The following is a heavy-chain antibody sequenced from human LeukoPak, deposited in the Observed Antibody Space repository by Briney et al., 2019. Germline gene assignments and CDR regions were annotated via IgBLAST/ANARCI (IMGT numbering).Heavy chain of an antibody. CDR3: AIKFVVPAALDY. V-gene: IGHV1-2*02. D-gene: IGHD2-2*01. Sequence: ASVKVSCKASGYTFTGYYMHWVRQAPGQGLEWMGWINPNSGTTNYAPKFQGRVTMTRDTSITTAYMELSSLRSDNTAVYYCAIKFVVPAALDYWGLGTVVTVSS. J-gene: IGHJ4*02. CDR1: GYTFTGYY. CDR2: INPNSGTT.